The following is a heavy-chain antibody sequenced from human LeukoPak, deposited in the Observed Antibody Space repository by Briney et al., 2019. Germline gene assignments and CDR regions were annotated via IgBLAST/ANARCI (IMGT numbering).Heavy chain of an antibody. CDR1: GYTFTSYD. D-gene: IGHD4-11*01. Sequence: ASVKVSCKASGYTFTSYDINWVRQATGQGLEWMGWMNPNSGNTGYAQKFRGRVTMTRNTSITTAYLELGSLRSEDTAVYYCARGWEYSNGNFDYWGQGTLVTVSS. J-gene: IGHJ4*02. V-gene: IGHV1-8*01. CDR2: MNPNSGNT. CDR3: ARGWEYSNGNFDY.